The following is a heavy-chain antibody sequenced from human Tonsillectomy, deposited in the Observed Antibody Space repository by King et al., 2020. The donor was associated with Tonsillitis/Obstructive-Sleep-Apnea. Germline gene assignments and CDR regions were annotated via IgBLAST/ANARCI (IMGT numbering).Heavy chain of an antibody. CDR1: GFTFSSYG. CDR2: ISYDGSNK. CDR3: AKEGAMVRGGLYYYYGMDV. D-gene: IGHD3-10*01. J-gene: IGHJ6*02. Sequence: VQLVESGGGVVQPGRSLRLSCAASGFTFSSYGMHWVRQAPGKGLEWVAVISYDGSNKYYADSVKGRFTISRDNSKNTLYLQMNSLRAEDTAVYYCAKEGAMVRGGLYYYYGMDVWGQGTTVTVSS. V-gene: IGHV3-30*18.